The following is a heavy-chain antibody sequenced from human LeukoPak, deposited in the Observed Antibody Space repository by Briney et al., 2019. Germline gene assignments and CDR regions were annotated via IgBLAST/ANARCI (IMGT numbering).Heavy chain of an antibody. CDR2: ISSSSSYI. V-gene: IGHV3-21*04. J-gene: IGHJ4*02. D-gene: IGHD3-3*01. CDR3: AKGDFGVVIPLDY. Sequence: GGSLRLSCAASGFTFSSFSMNWVRQAPGKGLEWVSSISSSSSYIYYADSVKGRFTISRDNAKNSLYLQMNSLRAEDTAVYYCAKGDFGVVIPLDYWGQGTLVTVSS. CDR1: GFTFSSFS.